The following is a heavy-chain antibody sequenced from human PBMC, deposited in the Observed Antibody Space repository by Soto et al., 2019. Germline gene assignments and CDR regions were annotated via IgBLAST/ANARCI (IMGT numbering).Heavy chain of an antibody. CDR1: GFTFCSYS. V-gene: IGHV3-48*02. J-gene: IGHJ5*02. Sequence: GGSLRLSCAASGFTFCSYSMNWVRQAPGKGLEWVSYISSSSTIYYADSVKGRFTISRDNAKNSLYLQMNSLRDEDTAVYYCAREGPLKRKWLRGNWFDPWGQGTLVTVSS. D-gene: IGHD5-12*01. CDR2: ISSSSTI. CDR3: AREGPLKRKWLRGNWFDP.